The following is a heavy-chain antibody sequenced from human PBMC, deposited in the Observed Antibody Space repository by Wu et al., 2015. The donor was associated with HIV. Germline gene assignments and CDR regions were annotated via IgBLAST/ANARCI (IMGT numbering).Heavy chain of an antibody. CDR1: GYTFTDFF. CDR2: VSPNTGGT. CDR3: ARAASFFYDKHGYYRNWYFDV. Sequence: QVQLVQSGAEVKKPGASVKVSCKASGYTFTDFFIHWVRQAPGQGLEWMGWVSPNTGGTNYAQKFQGRVTMTRDTSISTAYMELSSLKSEDTAVYYCARAASFFYDKHGYYRNWYFDVWGLAPWSLSP. D-gene: IGHD3-22*01. J-gene: IGHJ2*01. V-gene: IGHV1-2*02.